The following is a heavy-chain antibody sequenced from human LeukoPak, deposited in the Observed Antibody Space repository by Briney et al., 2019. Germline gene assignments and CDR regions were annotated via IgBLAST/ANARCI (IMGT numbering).Heavy chain of an antibody. CDR2: IYYNGGT. D-gene: IGHD6-13*01. Sequence: SETLSLTCTVSGGSINSYYWSWIRRPPGKGLEWIGYIYYNGGTNYNPSLRSRVTISVDTSKNQFSLKLNSVTAADTAVYYCARQGRYMAAAGYPNFDYWGQGTLVTVSS. V-gene: IGHV4-59*08. CDR3: ARQGRYMAAAGYPNFDY. J-gene: IGHJ4*02. CDR1: GGSINSYY.